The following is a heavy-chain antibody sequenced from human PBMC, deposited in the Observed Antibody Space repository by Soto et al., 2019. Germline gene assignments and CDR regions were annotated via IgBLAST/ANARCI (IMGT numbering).Heavy chain of an antibody. V-gene: IGHV3-33*01. CDR3: ARDYGDSSGWYDFNYYYGMDV. CDR2: IWYDGSNK. Sequence: QVQLVESGGGVVQPGRSLRLSCAASGFTFSSYGMHWVRQAPGKGLEWVAVIWYDGSNKYYADSVKGRFTISRDNSKNTLYLQMNSLRAEDTAVYYCARDYGDSSGWYDFNYYYGMDVCGQGTTVNVSS. CDR1: GFTFSSYG. J-gene: IGHJ6*01. D-gene: IGHD6-19*01.